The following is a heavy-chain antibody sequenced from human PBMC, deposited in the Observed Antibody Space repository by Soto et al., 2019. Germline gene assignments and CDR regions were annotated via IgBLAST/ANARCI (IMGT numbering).Heavy chain of an antibody. Sequence: PSETLSLTCTVSGGSISSSSYYWGWIRQPPGKGLEWIGSIYYRGSTYYNPSLKSRVTISVDTSKNQFSLKLSSVTAADTAVYYCAKGGSGSYSNAFDIWGQGTMVT. V-gene: IGHV4-39*01. D-gene: IGHD3-10*01. J-gene: IGHJ3*02. CDR2: IYYRGST. CDR1: GGSISSSSYY. CDR3: AKGGSGSYSNAFDI.